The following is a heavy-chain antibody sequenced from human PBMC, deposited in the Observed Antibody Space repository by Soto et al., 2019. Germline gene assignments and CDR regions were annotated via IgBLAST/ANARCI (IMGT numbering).Heavy chain of an antibody. J-gene: IGHJ5*02. Sequence: QVHLEESGPGLVRPSGPLSLTCNVSGVPISSYAWWTGVRQTSGKWMEWIGEIYHNGRTNYNPSLKSRVYLSVYKYKTQSSLNLQYLTAAFTAVYYCERMTLLGSSTRNWFVLWGQGHHVTVSS. CDR1: GVPISSYAW. CDR3: ERMTLLGSSTRNWFVL. V-gene: IGHV4-4*02. CDR2: IYHNGRT. D-gene: IGHD2-21*01.